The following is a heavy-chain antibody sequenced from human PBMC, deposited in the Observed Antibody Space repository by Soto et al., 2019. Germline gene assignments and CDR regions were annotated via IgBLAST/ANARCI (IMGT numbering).Heavy chain of an antibody. CDR1: GFTFSSYA. CDR2: ISSNGGST. CDR3: ARSRYPHAQRITMTDFDY. D-gene: IGHD3-22*01. V-gene: IGHV3-64*01. J-gene: IGHJ4*02. Sequence: EVQLVESGGGLVQPGGSLRLSCAASGFTFSSYAMHWVRQAPGKGLEYVSAISSNGGSTYYANSVKGRFTISRDNSKNTLYLQMGSLRAEDMAVYYCARSRYPHAQRITMTDFDYWGQGTLVTVSS.